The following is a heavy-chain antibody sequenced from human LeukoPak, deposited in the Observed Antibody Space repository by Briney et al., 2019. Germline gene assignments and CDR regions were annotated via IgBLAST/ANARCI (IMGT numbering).Heavy chain of an antibody. CDR3: ARGSREWLLLDY. D-gene: IGHD3-3*01. J-gene: IGHJ4*02. CDR1: GFIFSSYA. CDR2: ISYDGSNK. V-gene: IGHV3-30-3*01. Sequence: PGGSLRLSCAASGFIFSSYAMHWVRQAPGKGLEWVAVISYDGSNKYYADSVKGRFTISRDNSKNTLYLQMNSLRAEDTAMFYCARGSREWLLLDYWGQGTLVTVSS.